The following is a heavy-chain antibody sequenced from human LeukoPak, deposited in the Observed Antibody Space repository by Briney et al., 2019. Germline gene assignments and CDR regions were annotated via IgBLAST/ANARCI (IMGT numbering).Heavy chain of an antibody. CDR1: GYTFTSYY. CDR2: SNPSGGST. D-gene: IGHD3-10*01. Sequence: ASVKVSCKASGYTFTSYYMHWVRQAPGQGLEWMGISNPSGGSTSYAQKFQGRVTMTRDTSTSTVYMELSSPRSEDTAVYYCARGGLYYYGSGSYSWFDTWGQGTLVTVSS. J-gene: IGHJ5*02. V-gene: IGHV1-46*01. CDR3: ARGGLYYYGSGSYSWFDT.